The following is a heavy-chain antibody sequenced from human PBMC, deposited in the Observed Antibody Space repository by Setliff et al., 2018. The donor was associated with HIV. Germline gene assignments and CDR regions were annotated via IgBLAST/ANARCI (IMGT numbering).Heavy chain of an antibody. V-gene: IGHV1-2*06. CDR3: ARGQGPVDY. CDR1: GYIFTHYY. CDR2: ISPNYGGT. J-gene: IGHJ4*02. Sequence: ASVKVSCKTSGYIFTHYYTHWVRQAPGQGLEWMGRISPNYGGTHYPQKFQGRVTLTSDTSISTAYMELSGLSSDDTAVYYCARGQGPVDYWGQGTLVTVSS.